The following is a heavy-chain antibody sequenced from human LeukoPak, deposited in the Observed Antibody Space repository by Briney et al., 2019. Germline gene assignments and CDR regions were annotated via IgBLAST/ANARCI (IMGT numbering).Heavy chain of an antibody. V-gene: IGHV3-48*04. CDR1: GFTFSSYS. J-gene: IGHJ4*02. Sequence: GGSLRLSCAASGFTFSSYSMNWVRQAPGKGLEWVSYISSSSSTIYYADSVKGRLTISRDNAKNSLYLQMNSLRAEDTAVYYCAREYSSGPVDYWGQGTLVTVSS. D-gene: IGHD6-19*01. CDR3: AREYSSGPVDY. CDR2: ISSSSSTI.